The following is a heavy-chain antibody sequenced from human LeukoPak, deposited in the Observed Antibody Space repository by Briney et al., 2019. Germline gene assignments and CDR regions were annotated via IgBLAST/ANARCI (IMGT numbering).Heavy chain of an antibody. CDR2: ISGSGGSS. Sequence: GGSLRLSCAASGFTFGSYAMSWVRQAPGRGLEWVSGISGSGGSSYYADSVKGRFTISRDNSKKTLYLQMNSLRAEDTAVYYCAKVPPYYYGSGYEYYFDYWGQGTLVTVSS. D-gene: IGHD3-10*01. CDR3: AKVPPYYYGSGYEYYFDY. J-gene: IGHJ4*02. CDR1: GFTFGSYA. V-gene: IGHV3-23*01.